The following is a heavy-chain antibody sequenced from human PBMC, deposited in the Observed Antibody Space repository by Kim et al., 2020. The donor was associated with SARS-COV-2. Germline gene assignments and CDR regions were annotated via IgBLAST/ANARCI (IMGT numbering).Heavy chain of an antibody. CDR2: ISYDGSNK. J-gene: IGHJ4*02. CDR3: AKAPGVGATFLDY. D-gene: IGHD1-26*01. V-gene: IGHV3-30*04. Sequence: GGSLRLSCAASGFTFSSYAMHWVRQAPGKGLEWVAVISYDGSNKYYADSVKGRFTISRDNSKNTLYLQMNSLRAEDTAVYYCAKAPGVGATFLDYWGQGTLVTVSS. CDR1: GFTFSSYA.